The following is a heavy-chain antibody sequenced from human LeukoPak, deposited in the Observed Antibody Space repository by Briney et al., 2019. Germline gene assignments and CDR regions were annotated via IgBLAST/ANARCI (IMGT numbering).Heavy chain of an antibody. CDR2: IYYSGST. Sequence: SETLSLTCTVSGGSISSSSYYWGWIRQPPGKGLEWIGSIYYSGSTYYNPSLKSRVTISVDTSKNQFSLKLSSVTAADTAVYYCARDLLLGYSSSSGQKGGGSDYWGQGTLVTVSS. D-gene: IGHD6-6*01. CDR1: GGSISSSSYY. CDR3: ARDLLLGYSSSSGQKGGGSDY. J-gene: IGHJ4*02. V-gene: IGHV4-39*07.